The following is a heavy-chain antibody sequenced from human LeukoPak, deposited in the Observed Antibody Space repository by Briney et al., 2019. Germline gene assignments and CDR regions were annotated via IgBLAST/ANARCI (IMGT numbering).Heavy chain of an antibody. CDR2: ISDSGRNT. D-gene: IGHD2-2*01. CDR3: STGCVGSPNCQTTGYDH. J-gene: IGHJ4*02. CDR1: GFTFSIYA. Sequence: GGSLRLSCAASGFTFSIYAMNWVRQAPGKGLEWVSGISDSGRNTYYSDSVKGRFTISRDNSESTVYLQMNSLTAEDTAQYYCSTGCVGSPNCQTTGYDHWGQGTLVTVSS. V-gene: IGHV3-23*01.